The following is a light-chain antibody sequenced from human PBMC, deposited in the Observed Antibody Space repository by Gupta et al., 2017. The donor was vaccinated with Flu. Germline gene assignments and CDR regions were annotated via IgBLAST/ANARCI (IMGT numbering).Light chain of an antibody. CDR1: SSDVGGYNY. Sequence: SSDVGGYNYVSWYQQHPGKAPKLMIYEVSKRPSGVPDRFSGSKSGNTASLTVSGLQAEDEADYYCSSYAGSNNYVFGTGTKVTVL. CDR3: SSYAGSNNYV. J-gene: IGLJ1*01. V-gene: IGLV2-8*01. CDR2: EVS.